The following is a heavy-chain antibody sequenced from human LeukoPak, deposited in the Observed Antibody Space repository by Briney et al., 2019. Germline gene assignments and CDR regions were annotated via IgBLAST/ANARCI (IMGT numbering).Heavy chain of an antibody. V-gene: IGHV4-4*07. CDR2: IYTSGST. CDR1: GNSFGDYY. D-gene: IGHD4-17*01. J-gene: IGHJ5*02. Sequence: PSEALSLTCTVSGNSFGDYYWSWIRQPAGKGLEWIGRIYTSGSTTYNPSLKSRVTMSVDTSKSQFSLNLMSVTAADTAVYYCTRDTGTTGEVKFDPWGQGTLVTVSS. CDR3: TRDTGTTGEVKFDP.